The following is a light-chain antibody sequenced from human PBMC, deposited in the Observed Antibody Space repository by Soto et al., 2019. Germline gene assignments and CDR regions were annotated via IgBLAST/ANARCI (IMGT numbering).Light chain of an antibody. CDR3: QQYGRSPT. V-gene: IGKV3-20*01. J-gene: IGKJ5*01. CDR1: QSVSSSY. Sequence: EIVWTQSPGTLSLSPGERATLSGRASQSVSSSYLAWYQQKPCQAPRLLIYGASSRATGIPDRFSGSGSGTDFTLTISRLEPEDFAVYYCQQYGRSPTFGQGTRLEIK. CDR2: GAS.